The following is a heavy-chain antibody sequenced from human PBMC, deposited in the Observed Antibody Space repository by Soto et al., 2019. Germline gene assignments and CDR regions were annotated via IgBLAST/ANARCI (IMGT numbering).Heavy chain of an antibody. CDR3: ARHLVTPQYYYYYMDV. J-gene: IGHJ6*03. V-gene: IGHV4-39*01. Sequence: ASETLSLTCTVSGGSISSSSYYWGWIRQPPGKGLEWIGSIYYSGSTYYNPSLKSRVTISVDTSKNQFSLKLSSVTAADTAVYYCARHLVTPQYYYYYMDVWGKGTTVTVSS. CDR1: GGSISSSSYY. CDR2: IYYSGST. D-gene: IGHD3-10*01.